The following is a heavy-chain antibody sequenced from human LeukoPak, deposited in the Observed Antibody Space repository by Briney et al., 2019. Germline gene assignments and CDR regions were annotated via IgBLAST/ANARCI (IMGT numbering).Heavy chain of an antibody. CDR3: ARGSKSFGGVIVMYYFDY. V-gene: IGHV1-8*01. CDR1: GYTFTSYD. J-gene: IGHJ4*02. CDR2: MIPNSGNT. Sequence: ASVKVSCKVSGYTFTSYDIHWLRQVAGQGLEWMGWMIPNSGNTAYAQKFQGRVTMTRNTSISTAYMELSSLRSEDTAVYYCARGSKSFGGVIVMYYFDYWGQGTLVTVSS. D-gene: IGHD3-16*02.